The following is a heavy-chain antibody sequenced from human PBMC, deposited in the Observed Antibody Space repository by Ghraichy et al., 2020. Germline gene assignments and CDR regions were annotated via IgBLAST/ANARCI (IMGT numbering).Heavy chain of an antibody. V-gene: IGHV4-38-2*01. CDR2: IYHSGST. Sequence: SETLSLTCAVSGYSISSGYYWGWIRQPPGKGLEWIGSIYHSGSTYYNPSLKSRVTISVDTSKNQFSLKLSSVTAADTAVYYCARHYRNYDLNWFDPWGQGTLVTVSS. CDR3: ARHYRNYDLNWFDP. CDR1: GYSISSGYY. D-gene: IGHD3-3*01. J-gene: IGHJ5*02.